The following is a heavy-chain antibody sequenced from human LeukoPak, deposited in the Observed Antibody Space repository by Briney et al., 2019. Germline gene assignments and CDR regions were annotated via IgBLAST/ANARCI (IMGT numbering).Heavy chain of an antibody. V-gene: IGHV1-69*13. Sequence: EASVKVSCKASGGTFSSYAISWVRQAPGQGLEWMGGIIPIFGTANYAQKFQGRVTITADESTSTAYMELSSLRAEDTALYHCAGNNGMDVWGQGTTVIVSS. CDR2: IIPIFGTA. J-gene: IGHJ6*02. CDR1: GGTFSSYA. CDR3: AGNNGMDV.